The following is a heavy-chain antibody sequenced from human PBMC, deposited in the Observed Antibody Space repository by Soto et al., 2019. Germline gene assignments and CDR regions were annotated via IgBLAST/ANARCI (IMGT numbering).Heavy chain of an antibody. CDR1: GFSLSTRGVG. CDR2: IYWDDDK. V-gene: IGHV2-5*02. J-gene: IGHJ4*02. Sequence: QITLKESGPTLVKPTQTLTLTCTFSGFSLSTRGVGVGWIRQPPGKALEWLAVIYWDDDKRYSPSLQSRLTXXKXXSKNQVVLTMTNMDPVDTATDYCARKNYGDYPTDYWGQGTLVTVSS. CDR3: ARKNYGDYPTDY. D-gene: IGHD4-17*01.